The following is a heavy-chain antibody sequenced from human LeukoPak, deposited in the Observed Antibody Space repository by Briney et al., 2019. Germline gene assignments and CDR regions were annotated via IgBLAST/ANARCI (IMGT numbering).Heavy chain of an antibody. CDR3: AKDQSGYGSGSYYNYAFDY. Sequence: PGGSLRLSCAASGFHFSSYGMQWVRQAPGKGLEWVSVISGSGGSTYYADSVKGRFTISRDNSKNTLYLQVNSLRAEDTAVYYCAKDQSGYGSGSYYNYAFDYRGQGTLVTVSS. V-gene: IGHV3-23*01. CDR2: ISGSGGST. J-gene: IGHJ4*02. D-gene: IGHD3-10*01. CDR1: GFHFSSYG.